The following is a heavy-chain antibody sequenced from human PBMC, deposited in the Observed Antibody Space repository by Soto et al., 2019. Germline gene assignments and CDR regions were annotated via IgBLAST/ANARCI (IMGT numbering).Heavy chain of an antibody. V-gene: IGHV3-21*01. D-gene: IGHD2-2*01. CDR1: GFTFSSYS. Sequence: GGSLRLSCAASGFTFSSYSMNWVRQAPGKGLEWVSSISSSSRYIYYADSVKGRFTISRDHAKNPLYLQTDSLRGEDTGVYYCARDHGIGVVPAYQEIFCYYYGMDVWGQGTPVTVSS. CDR2: ISSSSRYI. J-gene: IGHJ6*02. CDR3: ARDHGIGVVPAYQEIFCYYYGMDV.